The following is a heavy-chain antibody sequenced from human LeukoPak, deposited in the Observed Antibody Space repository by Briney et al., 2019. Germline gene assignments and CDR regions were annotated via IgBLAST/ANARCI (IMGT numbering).Heavy chain of an antibody. Sequence: PGVSLRLTCAAAGLIFRNGGMEGVGRARGKGMEWLALIWYDGQTKFYADSVKGRFTISRDNSGNTLFLHMTSLRVEDSAVYYCAREWGRIAVAGGPGYWGQGALVTVSS. CDR1: GLIFRNGG. CDR2: IWYDGQTK. J-gene: IGHJ4*02. D-gene: IGHD6-19*01. CDR3: AREWGRIAVAGGPGY. V-gene: IGHV3-33*01.